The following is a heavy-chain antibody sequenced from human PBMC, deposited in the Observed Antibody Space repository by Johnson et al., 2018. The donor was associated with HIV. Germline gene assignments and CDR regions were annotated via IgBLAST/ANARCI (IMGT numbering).Heavy chain of an antibody. CDR2: ISWNSGSTI. Sequence: VQLVESGGGLVQPGRSLRLSCAASGFTFDDYAMHWVRQAPGKGLEWVSGISWNSGSTIYYAYSVKGRFTISRDNAKNSLYLQMSSLRAEDTAIYYCARPNRPQYRSTFDIWGQGTKVTVSS. CDR1: GFTFDDYA. CDR3: ARPNRPQYRSTFDI. V-gene: IGHV3-9*01. J-gene: IGHJ3*02. D-gene: IGHD6-13*01.